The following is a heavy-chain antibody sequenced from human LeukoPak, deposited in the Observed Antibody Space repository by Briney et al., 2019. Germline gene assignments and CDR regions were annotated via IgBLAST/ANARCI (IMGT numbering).Heavy chain of an antibody. D-gene: IGHD6-6*01. CDR3: ARFEYSSSHFDY. J-gene: IGHJ4*02. Sequence: GGSLDPSGAASGFTVGSNYRSGVGKAPGKGLEWVSVIYSGGSTYYADSVKGRFTISRHNSKNTLYLQMNSLRAEDTAVYYCARFEYSSSHFDYWGQGTLVTVSS. CDR2: IYSGGST. V-gene: IGHV3-53*04. CDR1: GFTVGSNY.